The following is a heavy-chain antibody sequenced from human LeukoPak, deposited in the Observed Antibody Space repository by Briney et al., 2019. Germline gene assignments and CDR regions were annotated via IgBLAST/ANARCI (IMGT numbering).Heavy chain of an antibody. J-gene: IGHJ4*02. CDR1: GYTLTELS. V-gene: IGHV1-24*01. Sequence: ASVKVSCKVSGYTLTELSMPWVRQAPGKGLEWMGGFDPEDGETIYAQKFQGRVTMTEDTSTDTAYMELSSLRSEDTAVYYCATALGGSGSYYSWDYWGQGTLVTVSS. CDR2: FDPEDGET. D-gene: IGHD3-10*01. CDR3: ATALGGSGSYYSWDY.